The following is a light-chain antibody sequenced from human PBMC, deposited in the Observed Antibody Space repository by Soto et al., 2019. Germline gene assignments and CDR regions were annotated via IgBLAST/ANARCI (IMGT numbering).Light chain of an antibody. CDR2: EGS. CDR1: SSDVGSYNL. Sequence: QSALTQPASVSGSTGQSITISCTGTSSDVGSYNLVSWYQQHPGKAPKLMIYEGSKRPSGVSNRFSGSKSVNTASLTISGLQAEDEADYYCCSYAGSSTVVFGGGTQLTVL. CDR3: CSYAGSSTVV. V-gene: IGLV2-23*01. J-gene: IGLJ2*01.